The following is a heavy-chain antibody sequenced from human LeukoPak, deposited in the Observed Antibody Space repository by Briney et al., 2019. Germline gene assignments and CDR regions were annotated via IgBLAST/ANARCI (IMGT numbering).Heavy chain of an antibody. CDR3: AREPYLYYYDSSGYYYRWFDP. CDR1: GGSISSGSYY. V-gene: IGHV4-61*02. D-gene: IGHD3-22*01. CDR2: FYTSGST. Sequence: SETLSLTCTVSGGSISSGSYYWSWIRQPAGKGLEWIGRFYTSGSTNYNPSLKSRVTISVDTSKNQFSLKLSSVTAADTAMYFCAREPYLYYYDSSGYYYRWFDPWGQGTLVTVSS. J-gene: IGHJ5*02.